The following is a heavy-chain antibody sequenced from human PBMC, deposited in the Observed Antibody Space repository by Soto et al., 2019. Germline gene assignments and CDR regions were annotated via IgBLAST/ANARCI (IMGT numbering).Heavy chain of an antibody. CDR1: GYTFTRYA. D-gene: IGHD6-19*01. CDR2: INGGNGNT. Sequence: QVQLVQSGAEEKKPGDSVKVSCKASGYTFTRYAMHWVRQAPRQRLEWMGWINGGNGNTKYSQKFQGRVTITRDTSASTAYMELSSLRSEDTADYYCARVSGWYHLDYGGQGTLVTVSS. CDR3: ARVSGWYHLDY. J-gene: IGHJ4*02. V-gene: IGHV1-3*05.